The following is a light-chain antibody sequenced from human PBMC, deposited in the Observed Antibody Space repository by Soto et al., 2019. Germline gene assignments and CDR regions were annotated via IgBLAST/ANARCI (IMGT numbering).Light chain of an antibody. CDR2: DAS. CDR3: QHYGSSRT. CDR1: QSVSSSY. Sequence: EIVLTQSPGTLSLSPGERATLSCMASQSVSSSYLAWYQQKPGQAPRLLIYDASSRATGIPDRFSGSGSGTDFTLTISRLEPEDFAVYFCQHYGSSRTFGQGTKVEIK. V-gene: IGKV3-20*01. J-gene: IGKJ1*01.